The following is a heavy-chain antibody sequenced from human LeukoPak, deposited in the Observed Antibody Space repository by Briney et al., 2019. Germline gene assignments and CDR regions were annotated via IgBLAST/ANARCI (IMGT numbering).Heavy chain of an antibody. J-gene: IGHJ6*02. Sequence: SETLSLTCTVSGGSISSYYWSWIRQPAGKGLEWIGRIYTSGSTNYNPSLKSRVTLSVDTSKNQFSLKLSSVTAADTAVHYCARGPVVVPAATDYYYYYGMDVWGQGTTVTVSS. D-gene: IGHD2-2*01. CDR3: ARGPVVVPAATDYYYYYGMDV. V-gene: IGHV4-4*07. CDR1: GGSISSYY. CDR2: IYTSGST.